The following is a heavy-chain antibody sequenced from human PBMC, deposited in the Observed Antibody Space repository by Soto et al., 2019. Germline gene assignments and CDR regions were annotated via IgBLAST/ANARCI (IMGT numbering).Heavy chain of an antibody. D-gene: IGHD1-1*01. J-gene: IGHJ5*02. CDR3: ARSHNWNDGWCDP. Sequence: SVKVSCKASGGTFSSYAISWVRQAPGQGLEWMGGIIPIFGTANYAQKFQGRVTITADKSTSTAYMELSSLRSEDTAVYCGARSHNWNDGWCDPWGQGTLGTV. CDR2: IIPIFGTA. V-gene: IGHV1-69*06. CDR1: GGTFSSYA.